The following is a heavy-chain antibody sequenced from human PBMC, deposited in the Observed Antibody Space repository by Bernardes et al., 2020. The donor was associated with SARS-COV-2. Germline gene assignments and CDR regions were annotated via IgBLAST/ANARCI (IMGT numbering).Heavy chain of an antibody. CDR3: ARHGCTSFFRPQFTRPRDYYFYYDIDV. Sequence: SETLSLTCSVSGASISGSSYFWGWIRQPPGKGLEWIGTIHDSGSTYSNPSLKSRVTISVDASKNRLSLRLSSLTAADTAVYYCARHGCTSFFRPQFTRPRDYYFYYDIDVWGQGTTVTVSS. D-gene: IGHD2-2*01. CDR1: GASISGSSYF. CDR2: IHDSGST. J-gene: IGHJ6*03. V-gene: IGHV4-39*01.